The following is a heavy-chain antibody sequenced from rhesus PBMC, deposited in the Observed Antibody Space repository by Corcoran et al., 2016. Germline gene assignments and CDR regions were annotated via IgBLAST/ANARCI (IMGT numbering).Heavy chain of an antibody. CDR1: GGSTSSGYD. CDR3: AGEDTVTTHFDY. Sequence: QVQLQESGPGVVKPSETLSLTCAVSGGSTSSGYDWRWIRQPPGKGLEWIGYIYGVRGSTNYNPSLKNRVTISKDASKNQFSLKLSSGTAAGTAVYCCAGEDTVTTHFDYWGQGVLVTVSS. D-gene: IGHD4-23*01. CDR2: IYGVRGST. J-gene: IGHJ4*01. V-gene: IGHV4-76*01.